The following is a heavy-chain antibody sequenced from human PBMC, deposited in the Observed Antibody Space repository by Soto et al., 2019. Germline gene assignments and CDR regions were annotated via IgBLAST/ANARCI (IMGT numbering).Heavy chain of an antibody. V-gene: IGHV1-18*01. J-gene: IGHJ4*02. CDR1: GYTFTSYG. Sequence: QVQLVQSGAEVKKPGASVKVSCKASGYTFTSYGISWVRQAPGQGLEWMGWISAYNGNTNYAQKLQGRVTMTTDTXTXIAYMELRSLRSDDTAVYYCARDPPRRSGAVAPGDYWGQGTLVTVSS. D-gene: IGHD6-19*01. CDR2: ISAYNGNT. CDR3: ARDPPRRSGAVAPGDY.